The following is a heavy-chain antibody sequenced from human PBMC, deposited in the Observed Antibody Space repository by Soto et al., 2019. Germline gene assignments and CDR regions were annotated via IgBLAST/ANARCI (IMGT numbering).Heavy chain of an antibody. V-gene: IGHV4-31*03. J-gene: IGHJ4*02. CDR2: IYYTGST. CDR1: GGSISSGSYY. CDR3: ARDFGY. Sequence: PSETLSLTCTVSGGSISSGSYYWSRVRQHPGKGLEWIGNIYYTGSTYYNPSLKSRVTISVDTSKNQFSLKLSSVTAADTAVYYCARDFGYWGQGTLVTVSS.